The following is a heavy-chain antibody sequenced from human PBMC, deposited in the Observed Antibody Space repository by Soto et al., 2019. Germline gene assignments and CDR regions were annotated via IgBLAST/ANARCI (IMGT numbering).Heavy chain of an antibody. D-gene: IGHD6-13*01. CDR2: IYYSGST. V-gene: IGHV4-31*03. CDR3: ARLSSSWYAH. Sequence: SETLSLTCTVSGGSISSGGYYWSWIRQHPGKGLEWIGYIYYSGSTYYKPSLKSRVTISVDTSKNQFSLKLSSVTAADTAVYYCARLSSSWYAHWGQGTLVTVSS. J-gene: IGHJ5*02. CDR1: GGSISSGGYY.